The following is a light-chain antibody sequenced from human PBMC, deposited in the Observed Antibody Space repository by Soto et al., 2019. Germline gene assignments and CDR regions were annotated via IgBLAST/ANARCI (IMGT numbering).Light chain of an antibody. CDR3: AAWDDSLSGRVV. CDR1: SSNIGSNY. CDR2: RNY. V-gene: IGLV1-47*01. J-gene: IGLJ2*01. Sequence: QSVLTQPPSASGTPGQRVTISCSGSSSNIGSNYVYWYRQLPGTAPKLLIYRNYQRASGVPDRFSGSKSGTSASLAISGLRSEDEADYYCAAWDDSLSGRVVFGGGTKLTVL.